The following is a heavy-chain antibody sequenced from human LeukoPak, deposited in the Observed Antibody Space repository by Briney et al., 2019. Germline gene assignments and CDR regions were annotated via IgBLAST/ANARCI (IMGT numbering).Heavy chain of an antibody. CDR2: ISSSSSYI. D-gene: IGHD4-17*01. J-gene: IGHJ4*02. CDR1: GFTFSSYN. CDR3: AGGDNPGYGDYDFDY. Sequence: GGSLRLSCAASGFTFSSYNMNWVRQAPGKGLEWVSSISSSSSYIYYADSVKGRFTISRDNAKNSLYLQMNSLRAEDTAVYYCAGGDNPGYGDYDFDYWGQGTLVTVSS. V-gene: IGHV3-21*01.